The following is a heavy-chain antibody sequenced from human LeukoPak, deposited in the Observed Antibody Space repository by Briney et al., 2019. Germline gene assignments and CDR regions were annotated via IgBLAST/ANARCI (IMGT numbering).Heavy chain of an antibody. J-gene: IGHJ5*02. CDR3: ARADIVVVPAARFDP. CDR1: GYTFTGYY. V-gene: IGHV1-2*02. D-gene: IGHD2-2*01. Sequence: GASVKVSCKASGYTFTGYYMHWVRQAPGQGLEWMGWINPSSGGTNYAQKFQGRVTMTRDTSISTAYMELSRLRSDDTAVYYCARADIVVVPAARFDPWGQGTLVTVSS. CDR2: INPSSGGT.